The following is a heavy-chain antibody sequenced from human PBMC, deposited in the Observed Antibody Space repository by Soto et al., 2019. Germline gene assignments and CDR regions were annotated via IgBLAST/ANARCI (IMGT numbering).Heavy chain of an antibody. CDR3: ARGGYDWYFDL. Sequence: QVQLVQSGAEVKKPGASVKVSCKASGYTFNSYYIHWVRQAPGQGLEWMGIFNPSGGSTNYAQKWQGRVSLPMDTYTSTVYMELSSLRSEDTAIDYCARGGYDWYFDLWGRGTLVTVSS. D-gene: IGHD5-18*01. CDR2: FNPSGGST. CDR1: GYTFNSYY. J-gene: IGHJ2*01. V-gene: IGHV1-46*02.